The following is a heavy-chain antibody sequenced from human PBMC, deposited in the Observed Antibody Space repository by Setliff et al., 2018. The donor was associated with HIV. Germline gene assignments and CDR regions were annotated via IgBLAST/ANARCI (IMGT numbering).Heavy chain of an antibody. CDR2: ISGGGDRT. CDR3: ARGRNRNYVVYGMDV. CDR1: GFTLSSYA. V-gene: IGHV3-23*01. Sequence: PGGSLRLSCAASGFTLSSYAMTWVRQAPGKGLEWVSAISGGGDRTYYADSVKGRFTISRDNSKNMLYLQMDSLRAEDTAVYYCARGRNRNYVVYGMDVWGQGTTVTVSS. D-gene: IGHD1-7*01. J-gene: IGHJ6*02.